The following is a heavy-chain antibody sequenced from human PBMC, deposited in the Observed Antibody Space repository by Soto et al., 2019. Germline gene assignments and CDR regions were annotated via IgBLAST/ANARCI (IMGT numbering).Heavy chain of an antibody. V-gene: IGHV4-34*01. Sequence: SETLSLTCAVYGGSFSGYYWSWIRQPPGKGLEWIGEINHSGSTNYNPSLKSRVTISVDTDKNQFSLKLSSLTDADTAVYYCARGPLGRAAAGNGFDPWGQGTLVTVSS. CDR3: ARGPLGRAAAGNGFDP. CDR2: INHSGST. CDR1: GGSFSGYY. J-gene: IGHJ5*02. D-gene: IGHD6-13*01.